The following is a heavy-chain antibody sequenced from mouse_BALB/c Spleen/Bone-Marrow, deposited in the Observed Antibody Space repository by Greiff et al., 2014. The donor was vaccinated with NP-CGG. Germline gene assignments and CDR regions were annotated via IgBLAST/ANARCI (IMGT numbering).Heavy chain of an antibody. CDR1: GYTFTSYV. Sequence: VQLQQSGPELVKPGASVKMYCKASGYTFTSYVMHWVKQKPGQGLEWIGYINPYNDGTKYNEKFKGKATLTSDKSSSTAYMELSSLTSEDSAVYYCARWRYPYAMDYWGQGTSVTVSS. V-gene: IGHV1-14*01. CDR2: INPYNDGT. CDR3: ARWRYPYAMDY. J-gene: IGHJ4*01. D-gene: IGHD5-1-1*01.